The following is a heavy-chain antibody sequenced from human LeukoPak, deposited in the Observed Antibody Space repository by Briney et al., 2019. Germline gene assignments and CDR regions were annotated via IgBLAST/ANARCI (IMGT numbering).Heavy chain of an antibody. V-gene: IGHV4-30-4*01. D-gene: IGHD2-15*01. CDR1: GGSFSGYY. J-gene: IGHJ5*02. CDR3: ARRGYCSGGSCYAGLNWFDP. Sequence: PSETLSLTCAVYGGSFSGYYWSWIRQPPGKGLEWIGHIYYSGSTYYNPSLKSRVTIPVDTSKNQFSLKLSSVSAADTAVYYCARRGYCSGGSCYAGLNWFDPWGQGTLATVSP. CDR2: IYYSGST.